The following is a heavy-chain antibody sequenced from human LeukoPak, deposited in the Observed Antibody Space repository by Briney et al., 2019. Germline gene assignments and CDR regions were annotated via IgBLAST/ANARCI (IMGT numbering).Heavy chain of an antibody. V-gene: IGHV3-30-3*01. J-gene: IGHJ4*02. CDR1: GFTFSSHA. Sequence: PGGSLRLSCAASGFTFSSHAMHWVRQAPGEGLKWVAVISHDGGYQDYADSVKGRFTISRDNPRNTLHLQMNSLRSEDTAVYYCAWELTKRYDSWGQGTLVTVSS. CDR3: AWELTKRYDS. CDR2: ISHDGGYQ. D-gene: IGHD5-24*01.